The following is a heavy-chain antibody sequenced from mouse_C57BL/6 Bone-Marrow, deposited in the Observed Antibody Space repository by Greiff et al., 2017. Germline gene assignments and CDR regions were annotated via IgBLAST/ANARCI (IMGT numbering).Heavy chain of an antibody. J-gene: IGHJ2*01. D-gene: IGHD1-3*01. CDR2: INPSTGGT. Sequence: VQLQQSGPELVKPGASVKISCKASGYSFTGYYLNWVKQSPEKSLEWIGEINPSTGGTTYNQKFKAKATLTVDKSPRTAYMQLKSLTSEDSAVYYCARRNPVAPGDYWGQGTTLTVSS. V-gene: IGHV1-42*01. CDR3: ARRNPVAPGDY. CDR1: GYSFTGYY.